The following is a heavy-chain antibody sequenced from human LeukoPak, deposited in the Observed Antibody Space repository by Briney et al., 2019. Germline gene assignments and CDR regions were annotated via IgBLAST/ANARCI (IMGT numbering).Heavy chain of an antibody. V-gene: IGHV1-8*01. CDR2: MNPNSGNT. J-gene: IGHJ4*02. CDR1: GYTFTSYD. CDR3: ARGYKYYDILTGYYPNYYFDY. D-gene: IGHD3-9*01. Sequence: ASVKVSCKASGYTFTSYDINWVRQATGQGLEWMGWMNPNSGNTGYAQKFQGRVTMTRNTSISTAYMELSSLRSEGTAVYYCARGYKYYDILTGYYPNYYFDYWGQGTLVTVSS.